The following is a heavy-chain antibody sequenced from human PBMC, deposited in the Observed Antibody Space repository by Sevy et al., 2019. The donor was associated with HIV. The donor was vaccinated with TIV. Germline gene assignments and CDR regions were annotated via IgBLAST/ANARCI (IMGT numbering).Heavy chain of an antibody. CDR3: ARVDEQRGLRLYFFDC. V-gene: IGHV3-30*04. CDR1: GFTFSNYA. Sequence: GGSLRLSCAASGFTFSNYAMHWVRQAPGKGLEWVAVISYDGSNKYYADSVKGRFTISRDNSKNTLYLQINSLRAEDTAVYYWARVDEQRGLRLYFFDCWGQGTLVTVSS. D-gene: IGHD5-12*01. J-gene: IGHJ4*02. CDR2: ISYDGSNK.